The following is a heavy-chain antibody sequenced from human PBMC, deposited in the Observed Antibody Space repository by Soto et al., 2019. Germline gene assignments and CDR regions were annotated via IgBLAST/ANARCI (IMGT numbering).Heavy chain of an antibody. V-gene: IGHV3-23*01. CDR2: IGGSGGNR. D-gene: IGHD4-4*01. Sequence: EVQLLESGGGLVQPGGSLRLSCAASGFTFNAYAMTWVRQAPGKGLEWVSAIGGSGGNRYYADSVRGRFTISRDNSKDTVDPQMNSLRVEDTAVYYCARVASDYINSVDNWGQGILVTVSS. CDR1: GFTFNAYA. J-gene: IGHJ4*02. CDR3: ARVASDYINSVDN.